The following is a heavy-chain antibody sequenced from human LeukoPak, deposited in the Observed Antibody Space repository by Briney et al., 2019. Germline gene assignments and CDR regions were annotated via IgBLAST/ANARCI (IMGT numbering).Heavy chain of an antibody. J-gene: IGHJ4*02. CDR1: GGSISSYY. V-gene: IGHV4-59*08. CDR2: IYYSVSS. Sequence: SETLSLTCTVSGGSISSYYWSWIRQPPGKGLEWIGYIYYSVSSDYNPSLKRRVTMSVDVSTNQISLKLSSVTAADTAVYYCARLWFGELHYYFDYWGQGTLVTVSS. CDR3: ARLWFGELHYYFDY. D-gene: IGHD3-10*01.